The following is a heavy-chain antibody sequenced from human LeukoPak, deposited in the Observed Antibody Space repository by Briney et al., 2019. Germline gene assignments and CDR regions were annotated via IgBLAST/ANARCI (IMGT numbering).Heavy chain of an antibody. CDR2: ISDSGGST. CDR1: GFTFSDYA. CDR3: ARHDSFIPY. Sequence: GGSLRLSCVASGFTFSDYAMSWVRQAPGKGLEWVSGISDSGGSTYYADSVKGRCTISRDNSENTVSLQMNNLRAEDTAVYFCARHDSFIPYWGQGTLVTVTS. J-gene: IGHJ4*02. V-gene: IGHV3-23*01. D-gene: IGHD3-16*02.